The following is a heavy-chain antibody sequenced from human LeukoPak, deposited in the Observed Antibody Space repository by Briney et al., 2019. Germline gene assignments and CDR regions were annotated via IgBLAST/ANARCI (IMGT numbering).Heavy chain of an antibody. J-gene: IGHJ4*02. CDR1: GFTFSSYA. CDR2: IKQDGSVK. D-gene: IGHD3-9*01. V-gene: IGHV3-7*01. CDR3: ATSRSLDRSLDY. Sequence: GRSLRLSCAASGFTFSSYAMHWVRQAPGKGLEWVANIKQDGSVKYYVDSVKGRFTISRDNAKNSLFLQMNSLRVEDTAVYYCATSRSLDRSLDYWGQGTLVTVSS.